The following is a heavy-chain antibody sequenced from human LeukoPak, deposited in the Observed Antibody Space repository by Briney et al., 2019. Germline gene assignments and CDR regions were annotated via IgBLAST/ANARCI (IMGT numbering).Heavy chain of an antibody. CDR3: ARDPYSGGYGAYYYYYMDV. CDR1: GFSLSSYG. CDR2: LSDSGGGT. J-gene: IGHJ6*03. D-gene: IGHD6-19*01. Sequence: GGTLRLSCAASGFSLSSYGMTWVRQAPGKQLEWVSTLSDSGGGTYYADSVKGRFTISRDNAENSLYLQMNSLRDEDTAVYYCARDPYSGGYGAYYYYYMDVWGKGTTVTVSS. V-gene: IGHV3-23*01.